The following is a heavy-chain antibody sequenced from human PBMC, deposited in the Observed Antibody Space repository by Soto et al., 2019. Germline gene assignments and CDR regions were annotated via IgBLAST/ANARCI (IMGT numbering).Heavy chain of an antibody. J-gene: IGHJ6*02. V-gene: IGHV3-23*01. CDR2: ISGSGSDT. CDR1: GFTFSSYA. Sequence: PGGSLRLSCAASGFTFSSYAMSWVRQAPGKGLECVSAISGSGSDTYYADSVKGRFTISRDNSKNTLYLQMNSLGAEDTAVFYCAKDLKGGSPYYYGMDVWGQGTTVTVSS. CDR3: AKDLKGGSPYYYGMDV. D-gene: IGHD3-10*01.